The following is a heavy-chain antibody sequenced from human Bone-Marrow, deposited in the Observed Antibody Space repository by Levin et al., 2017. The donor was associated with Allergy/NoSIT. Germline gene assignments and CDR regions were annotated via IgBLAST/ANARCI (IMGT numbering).Heavy chain of an antibody. CDR2: ISSSSSYT. V-gene: IGHV3-11*05. CDR1: GFTFSDYY. J-gene: IGHJ6*03. D-gene: IGHD1-14*01. Sequence: LSLTCAASGFTFSDYYMSWIRQAPGKGLEWVSYISSSSSYTNYADSVKGRFTISRDNAKNSLYLQMNSLRAEDTAVYYCARVSDHRYMDVWGKGTTVTVSS. CDR3: ARVSDHRYMDV.